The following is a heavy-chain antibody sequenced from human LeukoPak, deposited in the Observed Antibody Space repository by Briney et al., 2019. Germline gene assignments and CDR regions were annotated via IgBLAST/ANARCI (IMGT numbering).Heavy chain of an antibody. CDR2: ISGSGGST. V-gene: IGHV3-23*01. J-gene: IGHJ4*02. D-gene: IGHD3-22*01. CDR1: GFTFSSYA. CDR3: ARDDYYDSSGYSENY. Sequence: PGGSLRLSCAASGFTFSSYAMSWVRQAPGKGLEWVSAISGSGGSTYYADSMKGRFTISRDNSKNTLYLQMNSLRAEDTAVYYCARDDYYDSSGYSENYWGQGTLVTVSS.